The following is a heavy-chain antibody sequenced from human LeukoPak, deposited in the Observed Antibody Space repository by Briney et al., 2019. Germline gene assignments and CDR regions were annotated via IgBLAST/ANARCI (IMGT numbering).Heavy chain of an antibody. J-gene: IGHJ4*02. CDR2: IWYDGSNK. CDR1: GFTFSSYG. Sequence: PVRSLRLSCAASGFTFSSYGMHWVRQAPGKGLEWVAVIWYDGSNKYYADSVKGRFTISRDNSKNTLYLQMNSLRAEDTAVYYCAKDLQGITGTSDYWGQGTLVTVSS. V-gene: IGHV3-33*06. D-gene: IGHD1-20*01. CDR3: AKDLQGITGTSDY.